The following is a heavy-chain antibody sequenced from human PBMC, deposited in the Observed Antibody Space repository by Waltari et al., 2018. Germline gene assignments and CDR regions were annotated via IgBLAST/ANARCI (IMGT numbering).Heavy chain of an antibody. CDR2: ISPIFGTA. CDR3: ASRYNWNDSSSSDY. CDR1: GGTFSSYA. D-gene: IGHD1-1*01. V-gene: IGHV1-69*08. Sequence: QVQLVQSGAEVKKPGSSVKVSCKASGGTFSSYAISWVRQAPGQGLEWMGRISPIFGTANYAQKFQGRVTITADKSASTAYMELSSLRSEDTAVYYCASRYNWNDSSSSDYWGQGTLVTVSS. J-gene: IGHJ4*02.